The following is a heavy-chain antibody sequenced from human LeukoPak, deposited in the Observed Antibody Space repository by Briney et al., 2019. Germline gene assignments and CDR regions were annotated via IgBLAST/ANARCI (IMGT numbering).Heavy chain of an antibody. CDR1: GFTFSSYE. CDR3: ARMHLFGVVNYNYYYMDV. V-gene: IGHV3-21*01. CDR2: VGSSGAYI. J-gene: IGHJ6*03. Sequence: GGSLRLSCAASGFTFSSYEMNWVRQAPGKGLEWVASVGSSGAYIYYADSVKGRFTISRDNAKNSLFLQMNSLRVEDTALYYCARMHLFGVVNYNYYYMDVWGKGTPVTVSS. D-gene: IGHD3-3*01.